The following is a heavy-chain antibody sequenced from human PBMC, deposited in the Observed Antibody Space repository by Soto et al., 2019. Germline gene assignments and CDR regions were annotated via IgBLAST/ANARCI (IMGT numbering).Heavy chain of an antibody. V-gene: IGHV3-74*01. J-gene: IGHJ4*02. Sequence: GGSLRLSCVASGFTFRSSWMHWVRQAPGKGLVWVSRINSDASTTNYADSVKGRFTISRDNAKNTLYLQMDSLTAEDTAVYYCARGPSGWFGYDYWGQGTLVTVSS. CDR2: INSDASTT. CDR1: GFTFRSSW. CDR3: ARGPSGWFGYDY. D-gene: IGHD6-19*01.